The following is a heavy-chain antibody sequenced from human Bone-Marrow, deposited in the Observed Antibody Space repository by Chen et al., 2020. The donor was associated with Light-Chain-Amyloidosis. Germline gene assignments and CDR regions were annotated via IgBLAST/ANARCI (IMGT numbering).Heavy chain of an antibody. Sequence: QVQLVESGVGVVQPGGSLRLSCAASGFTFSRHGMHWVRQAPGKGLEWVAFIRYDGSNKYYADSVKGRFTISRDNSKNTLYLQMNSLRAEDTAVYYCAKENNEWLYFFDYWGQGTLVTVSS. J-gene: IGHJ4*02. CDR2: IRYDGSNK. V-gene: IGHV3-30*02. D-gene: IGHD3-3*01. CDR1: GFTFSRHG. CDR3: AKENNEWLYFFDY.